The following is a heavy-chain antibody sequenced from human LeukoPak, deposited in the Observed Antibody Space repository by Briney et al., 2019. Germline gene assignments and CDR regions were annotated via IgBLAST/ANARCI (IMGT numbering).Heavy chain of an antibody. CDR1: DDSISDYY. J-gene: IGHJ4*02. CDR2: FHNSGTS. CDR3: TRGAGWLIDY. D-gene: IGHD3-16*01. Sequence: SETLSLACTVSDDSISDYYRGWIRQPPGKGLEWIGYFHNSGTSTYNPSLKSRVTISADTSKNQFSLKLNSLTTADTAVYYCTRGAGWLIDYWGQGILVTVSS. V-gene: IGHV4-59*01.